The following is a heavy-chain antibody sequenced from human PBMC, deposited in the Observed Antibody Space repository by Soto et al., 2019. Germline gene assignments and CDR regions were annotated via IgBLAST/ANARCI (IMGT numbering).Heavy chain of an antibody. V-gene: IGHV4-30-2*01. CDR3: ARAGDFGYLDY. CDR2: IYHSGST. D-gene: IGHD3-3*01. J-gene: IGHJ4*02. CDR1: GGSISSGGYS. Sequence: SLTCAVSGGSISSGGYSWSWIRQPPGKGLEWIGYIYHSGSTYYNPSLKSRVTISVDRSKNQFSLKLSSVTAADTAVYYCARAGDFGYLDYWGQGTLVTVSS.